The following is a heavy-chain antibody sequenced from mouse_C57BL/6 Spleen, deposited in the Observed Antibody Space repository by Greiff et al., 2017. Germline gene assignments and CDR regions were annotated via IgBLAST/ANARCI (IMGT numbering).Heavy chain of an antibody. Sequence: QVQLKESGPGILQPSQTLSLTCSFSGFSLSTFGMGVGWIRQPSGKGLEWLAHIWWDDDKYYNPALKSRLTISKDTSKNQVFLKIANVDTADTATYYCARKSSIYYYGSSYRYFDVWGTGTTVTVSS. J-gene: IGHJ1*03. CDR3: ARKSSIYYYGSSYRYFDV. D-gene: IGHD1-1*01. V-gene: IGHV8-8*01. CDR1: GFSLSTFGMG. CDR2: IWWDDDK.